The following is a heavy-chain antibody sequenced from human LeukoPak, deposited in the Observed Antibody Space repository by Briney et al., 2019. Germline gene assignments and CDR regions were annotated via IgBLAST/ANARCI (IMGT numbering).Heavy chain of an antibody. D-gene: IGHD3-22*01. J-gene: IGHJ4*02. CDR1: GFTFSSYA. CDR3: ARGRGRYDSSGYGGY. V-gene: IGHV4-34*01. CDR2: INHSGST. Sequence: GSLRLSCAASGFTFSSYAMSWVRQPPGKGLEWIGEINHSGSTNYNPSLKSRVTISVDTSKNQFSLKLSSVTAADTAVYYCARGRGRYDSSGYGGYWGQGTLVTVSS.